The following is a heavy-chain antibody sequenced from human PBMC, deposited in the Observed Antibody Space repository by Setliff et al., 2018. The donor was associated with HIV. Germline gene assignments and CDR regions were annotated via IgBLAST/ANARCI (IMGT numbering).Heavy chain of an antibody. CDR1: GGSISSGNYY. J-gene: IGHJ3*02. D-gene: IGHD3-22*01. CDR2: ISTSGRT. Sequence: PSETLSLTCTVSGGSISSGNYYWSWIRQPAGKGLEWIGHISTSGRTYFNPSLESRVTMSVDTSKNQFSLKLSSVTAADTAVYHCARADNYYYDSGAFKSGLDAFDIWGQGTMVTVSS. CDR3: ARADNYYYDSGAFKSGLDAFDI. V-gene: IGHV4-61*09.